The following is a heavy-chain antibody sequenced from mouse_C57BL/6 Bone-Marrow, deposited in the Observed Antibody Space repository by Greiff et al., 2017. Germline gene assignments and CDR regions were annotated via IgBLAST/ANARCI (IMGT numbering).Heavy chain of an antibody. CDR2: TFYSVIT. V-gene: IGHV3-3*01. D-gene: IGHD2-1*01. Sequence: EVQLQQSGPSLVRPSQTLSLTCTVTGFSINSDCYWIWIRQFPGNKLEYIGYTFYSVITYDNPSLESRTYITRDNTKNQFSLKLSSVTTEDTATYYCARVYYGAMDYWGQGTSVTVSS. J-gene: IGHJ4*01. CDR1: GFSINSDCY. CDR3: ARVYYGAMDY.